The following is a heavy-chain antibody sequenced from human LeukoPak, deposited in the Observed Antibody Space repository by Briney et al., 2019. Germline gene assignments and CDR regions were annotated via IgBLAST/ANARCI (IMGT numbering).Heavy chain of an antibody. CDR2: ISSSSSYI. D-gene: IGHD2-8*01. CDR1: GFTFSSYS. Sequence: GGSLRLSCAASGFTFSSYSMNWVRQAPGKGLEWVSSISSSSSYIYYADSVKGRFTISRDNAKNSLYLQMNSLRAGDTAVYYCARDLLMGILDYWGQGTLVTVSS. J-gene: IGHJ4*02. CDR3: ARDLLMGILDY. V-gene: IGHV3-21*01.